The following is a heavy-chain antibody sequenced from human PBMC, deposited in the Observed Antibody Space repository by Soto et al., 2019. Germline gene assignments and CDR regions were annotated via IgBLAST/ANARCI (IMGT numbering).Heavy chain of an antibody. J-gene: IGHJ4*02. Sequence: PSETLSLTCAVKTESFSHYYWIWIRQPPGKGLEWIGEIDHSGNTNYSPSLKSRVAISVDTSKNQFSLKLNSVTAADTAEYYCVGGRSRLVGIDFSGQGTQVTVSS. CDR2: IDHSGNT. CDR3: VGGRSRLVGIDF. CDR1: TESFSHYY. V-gene: IGHV4-34*01. D-gene: IGHD2-15*01.